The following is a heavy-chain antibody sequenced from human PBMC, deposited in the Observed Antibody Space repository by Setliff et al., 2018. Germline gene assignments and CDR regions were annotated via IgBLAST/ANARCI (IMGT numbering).Heavy chain of an antibody. CDR1: GFRFSGLY. CDR2: ISGAGTTV. J-gene: IGHJ6*02. CDR3: ARDGVFYAMDF. V-gene: IGHV3-11*04. D-gene: IGHD3-10*01. Sequence: LRLSCAASGFRFSGLYMSWVRQVPGKGLEWLSKISGAGTTVYYADSVRGRFTISRDNAKNSLYLRMNSLRAEDSAVYYCARDGVFYAMDFWGQGTTVTVSS.